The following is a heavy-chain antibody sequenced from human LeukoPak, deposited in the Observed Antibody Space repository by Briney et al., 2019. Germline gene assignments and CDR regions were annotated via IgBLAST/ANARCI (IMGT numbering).Heavy chain of an antibody. J-gene: IGHJ3*02. V-gene: IGHV4-39*07. Sequence: PSETLSLTCTVSGGSISSSSYYWGWIRQPPGKGLEWIGSIYYSGSTYYNPSLKSRVTISADTSKNQFSLKLSSVTAADTAVYYCARGGGPPEKAPYYYDSSAGAFDIWGQGTMVTVSS. D-gene: IGHD3-22*01. CDR3: ARGGGPPEKAPYYYDSSAGAFDI. CDR1: GGSISSSSYY. CDR2: IYYSGST.